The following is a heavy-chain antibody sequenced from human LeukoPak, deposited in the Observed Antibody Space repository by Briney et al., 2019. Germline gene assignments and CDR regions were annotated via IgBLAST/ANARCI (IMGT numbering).Heavy chain of an antibody. Sequence: GGSLRLSCAASGFTFSSYAMSWVRQAPGKGLEWVSIIRGSGGGTYYADSVKGRFTISRDNSKNTLYLQMNSLRAGDTAVYYCAKDSYDRSGYYYYYFAYWGQGTQVTVSS. CDR2: IRGSGGGT. CDR3: AKDSYDRSGYYYYYFAY. CDR1: GFTFSSYA. V-gene: IGHV3-23*01. D-gene: IGHD3-22*01. J-gene: IGHJ4*02.